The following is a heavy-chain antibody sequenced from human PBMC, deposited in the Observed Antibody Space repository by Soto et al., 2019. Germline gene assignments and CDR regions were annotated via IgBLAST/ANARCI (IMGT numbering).Heavy chain of an antibody. Sequence: EVQLVESGGGLVQPGGSLRLSCAASGFTVSSSYMSWVRQAPGKGLEWVSVIYSGGSTYYADSVKGRFTISRDNSKNTLYLQMNSLRAEDTAVYYCARDSRGLDWYFDLWGRGTLVTVSS. CDR2: IYSGGST. CDR1: GFTVSSSY. D-gene: IGHD6-6*01. J-gene: IGHJ2*01. CDR3: ARDSRGLDWYFDL. V-gene: IGHV3-66*01.